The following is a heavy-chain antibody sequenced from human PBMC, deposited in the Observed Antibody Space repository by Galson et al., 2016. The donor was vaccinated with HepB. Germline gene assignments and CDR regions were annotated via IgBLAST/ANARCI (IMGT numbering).Heavy chain of an antibody. Sequence: LRLSCAVSGFTFNSYWMSWVRQPPGKGLEWIGYVYYSGTTTYSPSLKTRVTISIDTPRNQFSLRLTSVSGADTAVYYCARSLRYYDSPFQLWGQGTLVTVSP. CDR1: GFTFNSYW. V-gene: IGHV4-59*01. J-gene: IGHJ1*01. CDR3: ARSLRYYDSPFQL. CDR2: VYYSGTT. D-gene: IGHD3-16*01.